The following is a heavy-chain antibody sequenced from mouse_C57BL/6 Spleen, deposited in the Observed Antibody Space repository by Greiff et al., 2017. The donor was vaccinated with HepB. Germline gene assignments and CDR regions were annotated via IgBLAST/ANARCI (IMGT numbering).Heavy chain of an antibody. J-gene: IGHJ2*01. CDR2: IYPGDGDT. CDR1: GYAFSSSW. D-gene: IGHD3-2*02. Sequence: QVQLKESGPELVKPGASVKISCKASGYAFSSSWMNWVKQRPGKGLEWIGRIYPGDGDTNYNGKFKGKATLTADKSSSTAYMQLSSLTSEDSAVYFCARVSSGTYYFDYWGQGTTLTVSS. CDR3: ARVSSGTYYFDY. V-gene: IGHV1-82*01.